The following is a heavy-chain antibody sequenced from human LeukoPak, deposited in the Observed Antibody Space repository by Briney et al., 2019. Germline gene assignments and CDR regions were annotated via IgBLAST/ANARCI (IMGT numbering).Heavy chain of an antibody. CDR1: GFTFHDYN. Sequence: GGSLRLSCAVSGFTFHDYNRHWVRHAPGKGLEWVFLITWNGDSKYYADSVDGRFNISRDNSNNPLYLQMNSLKTEDTALYYCAKDKWLRGYYYYYMDVWGKGTTVTVSS. V-gene: IGHV3-43*01. D-gene: IGHD5-12*01. CDR2: ITWNGDSK. J-gene: IGHJ6*03. CDR3: AKDKWLRGYYYYYMDV.